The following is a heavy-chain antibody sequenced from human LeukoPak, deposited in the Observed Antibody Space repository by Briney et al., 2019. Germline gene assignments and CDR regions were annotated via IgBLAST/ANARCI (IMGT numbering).Heavy chain of an antibody. J-gene: IGHJ4*02. CDR2: IYYSGST. Sequence: SETLSLTCTVSGGSISSSSYYWGWIRQPPGKGLEWIGSIYYSGSTYCNPSLKSRVTISVDTSKNQFSLKLSSVTAAVTAVYYCARRRGSGWYKGSYFDYWGQGTLVTVSS. V-gene: IGHV4-39*01. D-gene: IGHD6-19*01. CDR3: ARRRGSGWYKGSYFDY. CDR1: GGSISSSSYY.